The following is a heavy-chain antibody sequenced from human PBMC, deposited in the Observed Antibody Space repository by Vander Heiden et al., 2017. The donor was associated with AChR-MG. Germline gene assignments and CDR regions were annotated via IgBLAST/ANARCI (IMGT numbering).Heavy chain of an antibody. J-gene: IGHJ6*03. CDR2: IYSSGST. CDR1: GGSLSGISYS. V-gene: IGHV4-31*03. Sequence: QVQLQESGPRLVKPSQTLSLTCTVPGGSLSGISYSWSWIRQHPVRGLEWIAYIYSSGSTYYNPSLKSRVTISLDTSNNQFSLKLSSVTAADTAVYYCARGQGHERGDYYYYYYMDVWGKGTTVTVSS. CDR3: ARGQGHERGDYYYYYYMDV.